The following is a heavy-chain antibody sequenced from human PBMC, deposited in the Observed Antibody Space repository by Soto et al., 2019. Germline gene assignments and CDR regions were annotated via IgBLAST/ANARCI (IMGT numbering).Heavy chain of an antibody. CDR3: VRPIGNSWLDS. V-gene: IGHV6-1*01. CDR1: GDSVSRNITA. J-gene: IGHJ5*01. Sequence: PSQTLSLTCDISGDSVSRNITAWSWIRQSPSRGLEWLGRTFYRSTWNYDYAISVKSRITITPDISKNQVSLHLNSVTPDDTAVYYCVRPIGNSWLDSWGRGTLVTVSS. CDR2: TFYRSTWNY.